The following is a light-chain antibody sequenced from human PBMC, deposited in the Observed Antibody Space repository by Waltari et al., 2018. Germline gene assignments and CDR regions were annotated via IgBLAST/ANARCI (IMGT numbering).Light chain of an antibody. CDR3: CSYALRSVV. J-gene: IGLJ2*01. CDR1: SSDFGTYNL. V-gene: IGLV2-23*01. CDR2: EGS. Sequence: QSALTQPASVSGSPGQSITISCTGSSSDFGTYNLVSWYQQYPGKAPKVMIYEGSKRPSGVSSRFSASKSGNTASLTISVLQAEDEADYYCCSYALRSVVFSGGTKVTVL.